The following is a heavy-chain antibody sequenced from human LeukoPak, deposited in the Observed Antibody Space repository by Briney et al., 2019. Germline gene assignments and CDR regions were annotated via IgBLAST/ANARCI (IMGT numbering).Heavy chain of an antibody. CDR2: INPNSGGT. CDR1: GYTFTGYY. Sequence: GASVKVSCKASGYTFTGYYMHWVRQAPGQGLEWMGWINPNSGGTSYAQKFQGWVTMTRDTSISTAYMELSRLRSDDTAVYYCARAAMNLDGYNWWYFDYWGQGTLVTVSS. J-gene: IGHJ4*02. V-gene: IGHV1-2*04. D-gene: IGHD5-24*01. CDR3: ARAAMNLDGYNWWYFDY.